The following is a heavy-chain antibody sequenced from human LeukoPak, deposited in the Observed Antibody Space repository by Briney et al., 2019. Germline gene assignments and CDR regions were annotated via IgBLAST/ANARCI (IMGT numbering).Heavy chain of an antibody. D-gene: IGHD2-15*01. J-gene: IGHJ4*02. CDR2: INAGNGNT. V-gene: IGHV1-3*01. CDR1: GYTFTSYA. CDR3: ARDREYCSGGSCYEEYYFDY. Sequence: GASVKVSCKASGYTFTSYAMHWVRQAPGQRLEWMGWINAGNGNTKYSQKFQGRVTITRDTSASTAYMELSSLRSEDTAVYYCARDREYCSGGSCYEEYYFDYWGQGTLVTVSS.